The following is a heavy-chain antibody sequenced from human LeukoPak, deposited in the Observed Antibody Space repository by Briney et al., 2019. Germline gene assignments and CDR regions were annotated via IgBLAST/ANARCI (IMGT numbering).Heavy chain of an antibody. J-gene: IGHJ4*02. V-gene: IGHV3-30*02. D-gene: IGHD3-10*01. CDR2: IRYDGSNK. Sequence: PGGSLRLSCAASGFTFSSYGMHWVRQAPGKGLEWVTFIRYDGSNKYYADSVKGRFTISRDNSKNTLNLHMNSLRAEDTAVYYCAKGKNTGSYLSHVDYWGQGTLVTVSS. CDR3: AKGKNTGSYLSHVDY. CDR1: GFTFSSYG.